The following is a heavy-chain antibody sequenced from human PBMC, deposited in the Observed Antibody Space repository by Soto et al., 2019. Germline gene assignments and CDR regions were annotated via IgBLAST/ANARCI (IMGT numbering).Heavy chain of an antibody. CDR2: MNPNSGNT. CDR3: ARAQRVRTHQLVVSYYYMVV. V-gene: IGHV1-8*01. Sequence: QVQLVQSGAEVKKPGASVKVSCKASGYTFTSYDINWVRQATGQGLEWMGWMNPNSGNTGYAQKFQGRVTMTRNTSICTAYMELSSLRSEDTAVYYCARAQRVRTHQLVVSYYYMVVWGKGTTVTVSS. D-gene: IGHD6-6*01. J-gene: IGHJ6*03. CDR1: GYTFTSYD.